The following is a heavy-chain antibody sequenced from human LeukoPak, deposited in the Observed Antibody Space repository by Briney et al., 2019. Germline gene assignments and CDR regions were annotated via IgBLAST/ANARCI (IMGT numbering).Heavy chain of an antibody. J-gene: IGHJ4*02. V-gene: IGHV4-59*08. CDR1: GDSVTSSY. D-gene: IGHD2-15*01. CDR2: VSSDGTT. CDR3: ARLDCLVEGCYNH. Sequence: PSETLSLTCSVSGDSVTSSYWNWIRQPPGKGLEWIGYVSSDGTTNYTPSLRSRLIMSVDTAKNDISLILTSVTAADTAIYYCARLDCLVEGCYNHWGRGTLATVSS.